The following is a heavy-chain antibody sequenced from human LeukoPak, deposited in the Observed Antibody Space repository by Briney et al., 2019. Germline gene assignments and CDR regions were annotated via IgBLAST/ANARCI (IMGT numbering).Heavy chain of an antibody. Sequence: SETLSLTCTVSGDSISNYYWSWIRQPPGKGLEWIGYIFYSGNTDYNPSLKSRVTISVDTSKNQFSLRLNSVTAADTAVYYCARYRNEALFAFDIWGQGTMVTVSS. CDR1: GDSISNYY. D-gene: IGHD1-1*01. CDR2: IFYSGNT. J-gene: IGHJ3*02. CDR3: ARYRNEALFAFDI. V-gene: IGHV4-59*01.